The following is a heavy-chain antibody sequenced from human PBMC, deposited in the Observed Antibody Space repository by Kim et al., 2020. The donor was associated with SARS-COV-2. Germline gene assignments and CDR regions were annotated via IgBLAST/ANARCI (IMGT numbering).Heavy chain of an antibody. J-gene: IGHJ5*02. D-gene: IGHD3-10*01. CDR1: GGAISSYY. CDR3: ARNVADGWLVHLGVNGFDP. CDR2: ISYSGST. Sequence: SETLSLTCTVSGGAISSYYWRWIRQPPGKGLEWIGVISYSGSTNYNPDLKSRVTISADKSTNHFSLKLIHVTAADTAVYYCARNVADGWLVHLGVNGFDP. V-gene: IGHV4-59*08.